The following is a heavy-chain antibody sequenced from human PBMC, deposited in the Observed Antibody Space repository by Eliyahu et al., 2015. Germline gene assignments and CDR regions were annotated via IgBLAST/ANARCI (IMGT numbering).Heavy chain of an antibody. V-gene: IGHV3-21*01. CDR1: GFTFSSYS. D-gene: IGHD2-15*01. CDR2: ISSSSSYI. CDR3: ARVPLIGVAARLNWFDP. Sequence: RLSCAASGFTFSSYSMNWVRQAPGKGLEWVSSISSSSSYIYYADSVKGRFTISRDNAKNSLYLQMNSLRAEDTAVYYCARVPLIGVAARLNWFDPWGQGTLVTVSS. J-gene: IGHJ5*02.